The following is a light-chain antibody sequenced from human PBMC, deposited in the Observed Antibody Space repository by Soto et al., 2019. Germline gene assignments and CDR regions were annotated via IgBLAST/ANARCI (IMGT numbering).Light chain of an antibody. V-gene: IGKV1-5*01. CDR2: DAS. Sequence: DIQMTQSPSTLSASVGDRVTITCRASQSISSWLAWYQQKPGKAPKLLIYDASSLESGVPSRFSGSGSGTEFTLTINSLQPDDFATYYCQQYNSAFGPGTKVDIK. CDR1: QSISSW. CDR3: QQYNSA. J-gene: IGKJ3*01.